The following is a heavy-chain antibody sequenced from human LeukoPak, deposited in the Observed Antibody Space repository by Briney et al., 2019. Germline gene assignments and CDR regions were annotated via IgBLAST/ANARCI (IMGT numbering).Heavy chain of an antibody. D-gene: IGHD3-3*01. CDR3: ARGLRGYDFWSGHLYYFDY. J-gene: IGHJ4*02. CDR1: GGSFSGYS. CDR2: FNHSGST. Sequence: NPSETLSLNCAVYGGSFSGYSWTWIRQPPGKGLEWIGEFNHSGSTNYNPSLKSRVTISVDTSKNQFSLKLSSVTAADTAVYYCARGLRGYDFWSGHLYYFDYWGQGTLVTVSS. V-gene: IGHV4-34*01.